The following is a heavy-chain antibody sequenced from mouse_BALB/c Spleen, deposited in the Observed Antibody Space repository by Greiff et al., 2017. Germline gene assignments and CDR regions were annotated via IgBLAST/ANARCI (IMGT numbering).Heavy chain of an antibody. J-gene: IGHJ3*01. CDR2: IYPGDGAA. CDR3: ARDYGPAY. CDR1: GFAFSSYG. V-gene: IGHV1-80*01. Sequence: VQLQQSGAGLVRPGSSVKISCKASGFAFSSYGVNWVKQRPGQGLEWIGQIYPGDGAANYNGKFKGKATLTADNSSRTAYMQLSSLTSEDAAVYCCARDYGPAYWGQGTLVTVSA. D-gene: IGHD1-1*01.